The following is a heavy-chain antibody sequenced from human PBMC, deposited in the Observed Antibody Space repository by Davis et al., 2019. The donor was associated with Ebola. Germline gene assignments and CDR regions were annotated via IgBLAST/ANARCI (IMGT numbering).Heavy chain of an antibody. CDR3: ARQVYYYDSSGYRTFDY. CDR2: IYPGDSDT. D-gene: IGHD3-22*01. CDR1: GYSFTSYW. V-gene: IGHV5-51*01. J-gene: IGHJ4*02. Sequence: GESLKISCKGSGYSFTSYWIGWVRQMPGKGLEWMGIIYPGDSDTRYSPSFQGQVTISADKSISTAYLQWSSLKASDTAMYYCARQVYYYDSSGYRTFDYWGQGTLVTVSS.